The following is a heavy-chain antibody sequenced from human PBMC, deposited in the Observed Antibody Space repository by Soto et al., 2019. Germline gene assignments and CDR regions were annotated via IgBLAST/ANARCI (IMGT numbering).Heavy chain of an antibody. J-gene: IGHJ5*02. Sequence: QAQLVESGGGVVQPGRSLRLSCAASGLPFSASGMHWVRQAPGKGLEWVAMIWSDGSKEYYADSVKGRFTITRDNSKNIIFLQMDSLRAEDTAVYYCARDKGTTCLDTWGQGNMVTVSS. D-gene: IGHD1-26*01. CDR1: GLPFSASG. CDR3: ARDKGTTCLDT. CDR2: IWSDGSKE. V-gene: IGHV3-33*01.